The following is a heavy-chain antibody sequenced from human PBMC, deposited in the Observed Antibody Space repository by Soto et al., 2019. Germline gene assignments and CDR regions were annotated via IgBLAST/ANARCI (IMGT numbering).Heavy chain of an antibody. CDR2: ITYSGTTT. D-gene: IGHD6-13*01. J-gene: IGHJ1*01. Sequence: PGGSLILSCTVSGFTFSGYAMNWFLQAPGKGLEWVSGITYSGTTTYYADSVKGRFTISRDNSKNTLYLQMNILRPEDTAIYYCAKDDGSGSSSWPEYWGQGTLVTVSS. V-gene: IGHV3-23*01. CDR3: AKDDGSGSSSWPEY. CDR1: GFTFSGYA.